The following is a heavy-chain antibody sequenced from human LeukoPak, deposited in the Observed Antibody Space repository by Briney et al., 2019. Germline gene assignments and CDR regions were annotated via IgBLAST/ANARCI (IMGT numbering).Heavy chain of an antibody. CDR1: GFTFSNYA. D-gene: IGHD3-3*01. CDR2: TIGSGYNT. V-gene: IGHV3-23*01. J-gene: IGHJ3*02. CDR3: AKGSGYSSRDAFDI. Sequence: GGSLRLSCAASGFTFSNYAMSWVRQAPGKGLEWVSATIGSGYNTYYAASVKGRFAISRDSSKNTLYLQMNSLRAEDTAVYYCAKGSGYSSRDAFDIWGQGTMVTVSS.